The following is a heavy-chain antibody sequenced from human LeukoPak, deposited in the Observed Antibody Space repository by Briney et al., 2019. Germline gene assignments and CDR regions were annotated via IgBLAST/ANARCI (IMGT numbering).Heavy chain of an antibody. CDR1: GVTFTTFS. CDR3: ARGRGDISARPFFDCR. CDR2: ISRNGETT. D-gene: IGHD3/OR15-3a*01. Sequence: GGSLRLSCAASGVTFTTFSMHWVRQAPGKGLEYVSGISRNGETTYYGESVKGRFTISRDNSKDTVYLQMGSLRSEDSGVYYCARGRGDISARPFFDCRGGQGSLVTVSS. V-gene: IGHV3-64*02. J-gene: IGHJ4*02.